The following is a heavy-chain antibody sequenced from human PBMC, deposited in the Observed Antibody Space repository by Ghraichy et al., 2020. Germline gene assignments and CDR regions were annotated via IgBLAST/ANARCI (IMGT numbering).Heavy chain of an antibody. CDR1: GFTFSSYG. Sequence: GGSLRLSCAASGFTFSSYGMHWVRQAPGKGLEWVAVISYDGSNKYYADSVKGRFTISRDNSKNTLYLQMNSLRAEDTAVYYCAKASSGSRYYYYYGMDVWGQGTRSPSP. CDR3: AKASSGSRYYYYYGMDV. D-gene: IGHD1-26*01. V-gene: IGHV3-30*18. CDR2: ISYDGSNK. J-gene: IGHJ6*02.